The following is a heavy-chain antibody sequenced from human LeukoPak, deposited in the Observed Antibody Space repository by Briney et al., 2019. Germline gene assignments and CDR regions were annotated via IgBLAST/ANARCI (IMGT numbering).Heavy chain of an antibody. V-gene: IGHV4-59*01. CDR1: GGSISSYY. D-gene: IGHD3-22*01. CDR3: ARSYYYDSSGYYSSWYYFDY. CDR2: IYYSGST. J-gene: IGHJ4*02. Sequence: PSETLSLTCTVSGGSISSYYWSWIRQPPGKGLEWIGYIYYSGSTNYNPSLKSRVTISVDTSKNQFSLKLSSVTAADTAVYYCARSYYYDSSGYYSSWYYFDYWGQGTLVTVSS.